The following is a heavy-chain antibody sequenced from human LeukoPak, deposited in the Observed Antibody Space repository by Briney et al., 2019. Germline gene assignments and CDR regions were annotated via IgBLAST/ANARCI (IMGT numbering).Heavy chain of an antibody. CDR2: ISSSSNTI. D-gene: IGHD3-3*01. CDR3: ARDGFDFWSGYPTTVDY. V-gene: IGHV3-48*01. CDR1: GFTFSNIS. J-gene: IGHJ4*02. Sequence: GGSLRLYCVAYGFTFSNISMKWVRHSPGKGLVWVSYISSSSNTIYHADSVKGRFTISRDNANNSLYLQMSSLRAEDTAVYYCARDGFDFWSGYPTTVDYWGQGPLVTVSS.